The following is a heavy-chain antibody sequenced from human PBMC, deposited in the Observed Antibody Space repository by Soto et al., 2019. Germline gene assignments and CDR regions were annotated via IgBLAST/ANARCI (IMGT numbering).Heavy chain of an antibody. CDR1: GFSFSASW. CDR2: IKQDGSEK. CDR3: GRDPYYGAIDY. Sequence: EVQLMESGGGLVQPGGSLRLSCAASGFSFSASWMAWVRQAPGKGLEWVADIKQDGSEKNYVDSVKGRATISRDDAKNSVYLQMNSLRAXDTAVYYCGRDPYYGAIDYWGLGTLVIVSS. D-gene: IGHD1-26*01. J-gene: IGHJ4*02. V-gene: IGHV3-7*01.